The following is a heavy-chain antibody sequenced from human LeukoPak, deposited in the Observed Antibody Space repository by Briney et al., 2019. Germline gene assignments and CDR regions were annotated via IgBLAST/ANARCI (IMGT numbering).Heavy chain of an antibody. V-gene: IGHV4-38-2*02. CDR3: ARVVAVAGTYGQYYFDY. CDR2: IYCSGST. J-gene: IGHJ4*02. Sequence: SETLSLTCSVSGYSISSGYYWGWIRQPPGKGLEWIGSIYCSGSTYYNPSLKSRVTISVDTSKNQFSLKLSSVTAADTAVYYCARVVAVAGTYGQYYFDYWGQGTLVTVSS. CDR1: GYSISSGYY. D-gene: IGHD6-19*01.